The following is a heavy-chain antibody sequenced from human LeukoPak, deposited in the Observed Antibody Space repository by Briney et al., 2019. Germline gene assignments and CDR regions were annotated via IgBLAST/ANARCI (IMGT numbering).Heavy chain of an antibody. CDR2: ISSSSSYI. V-gene: IGHV3-11*06. CDR1: GFTFSDYY. CDR3: ARDNDLLRYFDWPLDY. J-gene: IGHJ4*02. D-gene: IGHD3-9*01. Sequence: GGSLRLSCAASGFTFSDYYMSWIRQAPGKGLEWVSSISSSSSYIYYADSVKGRFTISRDNAKNSLYLQMNSLRAEDTAVYYCARDNDLLRYFDWPLDYWGQGTLVTVSS.